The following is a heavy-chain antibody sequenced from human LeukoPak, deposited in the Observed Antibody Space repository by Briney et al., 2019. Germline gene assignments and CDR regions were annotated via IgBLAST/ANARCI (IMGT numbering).Heavy chain of an antibody. CDR2: MNPKRGGT. J-gene: IGHJ4*02. CDR3: AREVGSSATPFDY. D-gene: IGHD2-2*01. V-gene: IGHV1-2*02. CDR1: GYTFTGYY. Sequence: GASVKVSCKASGYTFTGYYMHGVRQAPGQGLEWMGWMNPKRGGTNYAQKFQGRVTMTRDTSISTAYMELSRLRSDDTAVYYCAREVGSSATPFDYWGQGTLVTVSS.